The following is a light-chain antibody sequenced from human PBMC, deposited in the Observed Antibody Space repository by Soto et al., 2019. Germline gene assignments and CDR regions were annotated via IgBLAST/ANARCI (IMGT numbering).Light chain of an antibody. CDR1: SSDVGSYNH. CDR3: CSYAGSSADV. CDR2: EGS. J-gene: IGLJ1*01. Sequence: QSALTQPASVSGSPGQSITISCTGTSSDVGSYNHVSWYQQHPGKAPKLLMYEGSKRPSGASNRVSGSKSGNTASLTISGLKAEDEADYYCCSYAGSSADVFGTGSKLTVL. V-gene: IGLV2-23*01.